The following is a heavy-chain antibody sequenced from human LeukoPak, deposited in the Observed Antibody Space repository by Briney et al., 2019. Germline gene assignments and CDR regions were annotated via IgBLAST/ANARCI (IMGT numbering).Heavy chain of an antibody. Sequence: GGSMRLSSAASGFTSSSYEMNWVRQAPGKGLEWVSYISSSGSTIYYADSVKGRFTISRDNAKNSLYLQMNSLRAEDTAVYYCARASYSGSYSYFQHWGQGTLVTVSS. CDR2: ISSSGSTI. CDR1: GFTSSSYE. CDR3: ARASYSGSYSYFQH. V-gene: IGHV3-48*03. J-gene: IGHJ1*01. D-gene: IGHD1-26*01.